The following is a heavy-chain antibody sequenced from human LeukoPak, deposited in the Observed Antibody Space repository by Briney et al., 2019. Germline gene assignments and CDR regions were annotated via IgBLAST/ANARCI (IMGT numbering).Heavy chain of an antibody. CDR3: AKDRDILTGFDY. J-gene: IGHJ4*02. CDR1: GFTFSSYG. Sequence: GGSPRLSCAASGFTFSSYGMHWVRQAPGKGLEWVAVISYDGSNKYYADSVKGRFTISRDNSKNTLYLQMNSLRAEDTAVYYCAKDRDILTGFDYWGQGTLVTVSS. D-gene: IGHD3-9*01. CDR2: ISYDGSNK. V-gene: IGHV3-30*18.